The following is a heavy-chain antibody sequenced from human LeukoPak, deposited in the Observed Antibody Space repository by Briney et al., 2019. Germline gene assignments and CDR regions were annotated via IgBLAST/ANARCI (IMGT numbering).Heavy chain of an antibody. CDR1: GGSISTFY. J-gene: IGHJ4*02. V-gene: IGHV4-4*07. CDR2: IYTTGST. Sequence: SETLSLTCTVSGGSISTFYWSWIRQPAGKGLEWIGRIYTTGSTNYNPSLQSRVTMSVDTSKNQFSLKLSSVTAADTAVYYCARGGIAAAGAFFDYWGQGTLVTVSS. CDR3: ARGGIAAAGAFFDY. D-gene: IGHD6-13*01.